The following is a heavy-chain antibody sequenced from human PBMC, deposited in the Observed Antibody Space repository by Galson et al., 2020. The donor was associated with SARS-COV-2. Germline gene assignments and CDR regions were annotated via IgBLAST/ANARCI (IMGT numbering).Heavy chain of an antibody. D-gene: IGHD1-26*01. CDR1: GFTFDSYT. J-gene: IGHJ6*02. V-gene: IGHV3-21*01. Sequence: GGSLRLSCEVSGFTFDSYTMTWVRQAPGKGPEWVSSISSNSEYIYYEDSLKGRFTISRDNAKNSLYLQMNSLSAEDTAVYYCAREASWAMFGMDVWGQGTTVTVSS. CDR2: ISSNSEYI. CDR3: AREASWAMFGMDV.